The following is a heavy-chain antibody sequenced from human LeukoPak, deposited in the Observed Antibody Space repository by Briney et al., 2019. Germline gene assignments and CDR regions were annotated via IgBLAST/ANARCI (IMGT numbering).Heavy chain of an antibody. V-gene: IGHV1-69*02. CDR2: IIPILSIA. J-gene: IGHJ6*02. D-gene: IGHD1-14*01. CDR1: GGTFSSYT. CDR3: ARVNGPPYYYYGMDV. Sequence: SVKVSCKASGGTFSSYTISWVRQAPGQGLEWMGRIIPILSIANYAQKFQGRVTITADKSTSTAYMELSSLRSEDTAVYYCARVNGPPYYYYGMDVWGQGTTVTVSS.